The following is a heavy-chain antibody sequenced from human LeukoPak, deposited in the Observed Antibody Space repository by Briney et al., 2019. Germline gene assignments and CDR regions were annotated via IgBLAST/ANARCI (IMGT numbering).Heavy chain of an antibody. Sequence: SQTLSLTCTVSGGSISSGSYYWSWIRQPAGRGLEWIGRIYTSGSTNYNPSLKSRVTISVDTSKNQFSLKLSPVTAADTAVYYCAGGFTVTTFDYWGQGTLVTTSS. CDR3: AGGFTVTTFDY. CDR2: IYTSGST. J-gene: IGHJ4*02. V-gene: IGHV4-61*02. CDR1: GGSISSGSYY. D-gene: IGHD4-17*01.